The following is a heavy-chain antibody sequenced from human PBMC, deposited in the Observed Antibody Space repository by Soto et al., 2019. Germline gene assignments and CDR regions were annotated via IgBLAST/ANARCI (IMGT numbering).Heavy chain of an antibody. D-gene: IGHD6-25*01. V-gene: IGHV4-59*01. Sequence: PSETLSLTCTVFGGSISSYYWSWIRKPPGKGLEWIGYIYYSGSTNYNPSLKSRVTISVDTSKNQFSLKLSSGTAADTAVYYCARVAAWYYGMDVWGQGTTVTVSS. CDR3: ARVAAWYYGMDV. CDR1: GGSISSYY. CDR2: IYYSGST. J-gene: IGHJ6*02.